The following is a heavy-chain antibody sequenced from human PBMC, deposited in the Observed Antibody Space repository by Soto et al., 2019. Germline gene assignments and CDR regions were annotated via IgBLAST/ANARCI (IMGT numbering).Heavy chain of an antibody. J-gene: IGHJ5*01. CDR1: GFSFSSDS. Sequence: GGSLRLSCAASGFSFSSDSMGWVRQAPGKGLEWVSSISSSGSFMNYADSVKGRFTISRDNAKNSLYLQMSSLKDEDTAVYYCARDPPTGTTLDWFDSWGQGTLVTSPQ. CDR2: ISSSGSFM. D-gene: IGHD1-7*01. CDR3: ARDPPTGTTLDWFDS. V-gene: IGHV3-21*01.